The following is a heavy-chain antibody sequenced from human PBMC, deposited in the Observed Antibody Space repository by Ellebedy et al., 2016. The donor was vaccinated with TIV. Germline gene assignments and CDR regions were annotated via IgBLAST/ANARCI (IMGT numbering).Heavy chain of an antibody. CDR1: GFTFSSNW. V-gene: IGHV3-23*01. Sequence: GESLKISXAASGFTFSSNWMSWVRQTPGKGLEWVSALIGSGSATYYADSVKGRFTISRDNSRNTLYLQMNSLRVEDTAVYYCARDHGDLRGDYWGQGTLVTVSS. CDR3: ARDHGDLRGDY. J-gene: IGHJ4*02. CDR2: LIGSGSAT. D-gene: IGHD4-17*01.